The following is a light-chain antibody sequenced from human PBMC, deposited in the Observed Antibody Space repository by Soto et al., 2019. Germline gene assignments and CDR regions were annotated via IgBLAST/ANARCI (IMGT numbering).Light chain of an antibody. CDR1: SSDVGSYDH. V-gene: IGLV2-14*01. J-gene: IGLJ7*01. CDR2: EVS. CDR3: ISYTGSSTSYV. Sequence: QSALTQPASVSGSPGQSITISCSGTSSDVGSYDHVAWYQQFPGKTPKLMIYEVSNRPSGVSSRFSGSKSGNTASLTIAGLQADDEADYYCISYTGSSTSYVFGSGTQLTVL.